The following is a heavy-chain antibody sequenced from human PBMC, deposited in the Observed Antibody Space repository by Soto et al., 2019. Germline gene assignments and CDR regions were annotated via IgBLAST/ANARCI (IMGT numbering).Heavy chain of an antibody. CDR1: GGSISSYY. V-gene: IGHV4-59*08. CDR3: ARRPKYSSGLNYYYYMDV. J-gene: IGHJ6*03. D-gene: IGHD6-19*01. CDR2: IYYSGST. Sequence: SETLSLTCTVSGGSISSYYWSWIRQPPGKGLEWIGYIYYSGSTNYNPSLKSRVTISVDTSKNQFSLKLSSVTAADTAVYYCARRPKYSSGLNYYYYMDVWGKGTTVTVSS.